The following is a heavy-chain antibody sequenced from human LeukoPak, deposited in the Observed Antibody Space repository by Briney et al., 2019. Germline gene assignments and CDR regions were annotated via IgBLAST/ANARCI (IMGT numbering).Heavy chain of an antibody. J-gene: IGHJ4*02. Sequence: TETLSLTCTVSGVSIRSYYWSWIRQPPGKGLEWIGHIYYSGTTNYNPSQKSRVTISVVSSKNQCSLKLSSVTAADTAVCYCARGRAARPGDYWGQGTLVTVSS. CDR1: GVSIRSYY. D-gene: IGHD6-6*01. V-gene: IGHV4-59*01. CDR2: IYYSGTT. CDR3: ARGRAARPGDY.